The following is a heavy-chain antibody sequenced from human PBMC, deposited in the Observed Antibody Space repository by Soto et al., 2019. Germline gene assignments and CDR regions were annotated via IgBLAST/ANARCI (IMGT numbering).Heavy chain of an antibody. CDR2: IKQDGSEK. Sequence: GGSLRLSCAASGFTFSSYWMSWVRQAPGKGLEWVANIKQDGSEKYYVDSVKGRFTISRDNAKNSLYLQMNSLRAEDTAVYYCARDLGYCTNGVCYTGFIDYWGQGTLVTVSS. CDR3: ARDLGYCTNGVCYTGFIDY. D-gene: IGHD2-8*01. J-gene: IGHJ4*02. V-gene: IGHV3-7*01. CDR1: GFTFSSYW.